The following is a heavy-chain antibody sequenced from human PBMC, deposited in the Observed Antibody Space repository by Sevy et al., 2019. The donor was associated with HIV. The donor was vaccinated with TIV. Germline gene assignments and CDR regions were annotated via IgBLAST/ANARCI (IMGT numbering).Heavy chain of an antibody. CDR2: IWYDGSNK. J-gene: IGHJ4*02. D-gene: IGHD6-19*01. V-gene: IGHV3-33*01. CDR3: ARESSSGWYYFDY. CDR1: GFTFSSYG. Sequence: GGYLRLSCAASGFTFSSYGMHWVRQAPGKGLEWVAVIWYDGSNKYYADSVKGRFTISRDNSKNTLYLQMNSLRAEDTAVYYCARESSSGWYYFDYWGQGTLVTVSS.